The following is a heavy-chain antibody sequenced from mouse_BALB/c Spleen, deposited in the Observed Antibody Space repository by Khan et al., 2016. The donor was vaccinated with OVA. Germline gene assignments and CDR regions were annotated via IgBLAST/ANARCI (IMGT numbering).Heavy chain of an antibody. CDR3: AREVALYYFDH. CDR2: IYPGTDNT. Sequence: QVQLKQSGAELVRPAASVKLSCKTSGYIFTNYWTHWVKQRSGQGLEWIARIYPGTDNTYYNEKLKDKAILTVDKSSSTAYSQLSSRKSEDSAVYFCAREVALYYFDHWGRGTTHTVSS. J-gene: IGHJ2*01. D-gene: IGHD1-1*02. CDR1: GYIFTNYW. V-gene: IGHV1-76*01.